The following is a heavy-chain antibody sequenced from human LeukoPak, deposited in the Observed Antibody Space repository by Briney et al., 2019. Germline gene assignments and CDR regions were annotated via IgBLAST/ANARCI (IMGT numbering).Heavy chain of an antibody. CDR2: ISSSGSTI. V-gene: IGHV3-48*03. CDR1: GFTFSSYE. CDR3: ARVGYCSGGSCYLFLKSWALDY. D-gene: IGHD2-15*01. Sequence: GGSLRLSCAASGFTFSSYEMNWVRQAPGRGLEWVSYISSSGSTIYYADSAKGRFTISRDNAKNSLYLQMNSLRAEDTAVYYCARVGYCSGGSCYLFLKSWALDYWGQGTLVTVSS. J-gene: IGHJ4*02.